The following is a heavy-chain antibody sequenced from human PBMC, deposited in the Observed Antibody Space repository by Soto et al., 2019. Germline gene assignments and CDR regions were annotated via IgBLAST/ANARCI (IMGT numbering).Heavy chain of an antibody. J-gene: IGHJ1*01. CDR1: GFSLSTTGVG. Sequence: QITLKESGPTLVKPTQTLTLTCTFSGFSLSTTGVGVGWIRQPPGKALEWLALFYWDDDKHYSPSLKGRLTITKDPSKNQVVLTMTNMDPVDTGTYYCAKRRSYGDFHHWGQGTLVTVSS. CDR2: FYWDDDK. V-gene: IGHV2-5*02. D-gene: IGHD4-17*01. CDR3: AKRRSYGDFHH.